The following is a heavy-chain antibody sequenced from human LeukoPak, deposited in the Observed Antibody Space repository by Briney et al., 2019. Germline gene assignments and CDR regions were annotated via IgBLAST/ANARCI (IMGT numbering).Heavy chain of an antibody. CDR2: ISLAGQT. V-gene: IGHV4/OR15-8*02. Sequence: SETLSLTCGVPGGSISGTNWWSWVRQPPGQGLEWIGEISLAGQTNYNPSLNGRVTMSLDKSSNQLSLHLTSVTAAVTATYFCSRESGPFCPFGYWGQGTLVIVSS. D-gene: IGHD1-26*01. J-gene: IGHJ4*02. CDR1: GGSISGTNW. CDR3: SRESGPFCPFGY.